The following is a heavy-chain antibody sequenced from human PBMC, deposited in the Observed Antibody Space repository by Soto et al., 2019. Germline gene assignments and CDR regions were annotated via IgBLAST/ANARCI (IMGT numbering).Heavy chain of an antibody. V-gene: IGHV1-18*01. J-gene: IGHJ5*01. Sequence: ASVKVSCKTSGYTFTSYGISWVRQAPGQGLEWMGWITTDKGKTTYAQKFQGRVTMTTDTSNNQLSLQLNSVTPDDTAVYYCVRLIGNSWLDSWGQGTLVTVS. D-gene: IGHD3-16*01. CDR1: GYTFTSYG. CDR2: ITTDKGKT. CDR3: VRLIGNSWLDS.